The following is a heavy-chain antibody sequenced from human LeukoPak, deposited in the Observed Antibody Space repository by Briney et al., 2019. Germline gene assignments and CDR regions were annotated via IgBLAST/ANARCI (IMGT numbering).Heavy chain of an antibody. V-gene: IGHV1-2*02. CDR3: ARQNDDDFWSGMYYFDY. D-gene: IGHD3-3*01. CDR1: GYTFTGYY. CDR2: INPNSGGT. Sequence: ASVKVSCKASGYTFTGYYMQWMRQAPGQGLEWMGWINPNSGGTNYAQKFQGRVTMTRDTSISTAYMELSRLRSDDTAVYYCARQNDDDFWSGMYYFDYWGQGTLVTVSS. J-gene: IGHJ4*02.